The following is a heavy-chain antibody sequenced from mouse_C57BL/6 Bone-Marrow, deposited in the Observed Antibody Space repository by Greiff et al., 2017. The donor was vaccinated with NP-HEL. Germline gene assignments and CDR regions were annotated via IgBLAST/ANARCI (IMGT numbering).Heavy chain of an antibody. CDR3: ARDALLYPFAY. D-gene: IGHD2-12*01. CDR1: GFTFSDFY. CDR2: SRNKANDYTT. V-gene: IGHV7-1*01. J-gene: IGHJ3*01. Sequence: EVNVVESGGGLVQSGRSLRLSCATSGFTFSDFYMEWVRQAPGKGLEWIAASRNKANDYTTEYSASVKGRFIVSRDTPQSILYLQMNALRAEDTAIYYCARDALLYPFAYWGQGTLVTVSA.